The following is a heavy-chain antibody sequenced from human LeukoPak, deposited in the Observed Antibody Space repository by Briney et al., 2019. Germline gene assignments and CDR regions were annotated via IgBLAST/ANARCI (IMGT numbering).Heavy chain of an antibody. CDR1: GFTFSSYS. V-gene: IGHV3-21*01. CDR2: ISSSSSCI. Sequence: PGGSLRLSCAASGFTFSSYSMNWVRQAPGKGLEWVSSISSSSSCIYYADSVKGRFTISRDNAKNSLYLQMNSLRAEDTAVYYCAFGYSSSWYSVDYWGQGTLVTVSS. D-gene: IGHD6-13*01. CDR3: AFGYSSSWYSVDY. J-gene: IGHJ4*02.